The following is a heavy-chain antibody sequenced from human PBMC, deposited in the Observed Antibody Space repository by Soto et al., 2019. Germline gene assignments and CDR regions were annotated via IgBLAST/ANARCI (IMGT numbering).Heavy chain of an antibody. CDR3: ARVVGSSGDYFDY. J-gene: IGHJ4*02. Sequence: SETLSLTCAVYGGSFSGDYWSWIRQPPGKGLEWIGEINHSGSTNYNPSLKSRVTISVDTSKNQFSLKLSSVTAADTAVYYCARVVGSSGDYFDYWGQGTLVTVS. V-gene: IGHV4-34*01. CDR2: INHSGST. CDR1: GGSFSGDY. D-gene: IGHD3-10*01.